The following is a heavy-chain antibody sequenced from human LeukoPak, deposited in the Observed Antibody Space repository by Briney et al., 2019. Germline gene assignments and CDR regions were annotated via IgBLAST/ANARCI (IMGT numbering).Heavy chain of an antibody. J-gene: IGHJ6*02. V-gene: IGHV3-48*03. CDR2: ISSSGSTI. D-gene: IGHD4-17*01. CDR1: GFTFSTYE. Sequence: GGSLRLSCAASGFTFSTYEMNWVRQAPGKGLEWVSYISSSGSTIYYADSVKGRFTISRDNSKNTLYLQMNSLRAEDTAVYYCAKDTSVTTRADGMDVWGQGTTVTVSS. CDR3: AKDTSVTTRADGMDV.